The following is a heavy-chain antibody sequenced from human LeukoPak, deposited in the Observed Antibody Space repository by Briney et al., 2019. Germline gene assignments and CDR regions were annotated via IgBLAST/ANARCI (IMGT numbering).Heavy chain of an antibody. Sequence: GASVKVSCKASGYNFISYYMHWVRQAPGQGLEWMGIINPSGGSTSYAQKFQDRVTITRGTSTSTVYMELSSLKSEDTAVYYCAREDVVLVDAVRYYYYGMDVWGQGTTVTVSS. CDR2: INPSGGST. V-gene: IGHV1-46*01. D-gene: IGHD2-8*01. CDR3: AREDVVLVDAVRYYYYGMDV. J-gene: IGHJ6*02. CDR1: GYNFISYY.